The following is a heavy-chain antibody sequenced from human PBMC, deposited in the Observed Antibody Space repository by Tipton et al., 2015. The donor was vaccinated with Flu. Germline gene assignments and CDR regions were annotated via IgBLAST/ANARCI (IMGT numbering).Heavy chain of an antibody. CDR1: GFTFSGSA. CDR3: SRHDYPDYGGNSPLDY. CDR2: IRSEVNSYAT. D-gene: IGHD4-23*01. V-gene: IGHV3-73*01. J-gene: IGHJ4*02. Sequence: GSLRLSCVASGFTFSGSAMHWVRQVSGKGLEWVGRIRSEVNSYATEYAASVKGRFTISRDDSRNTAYLQMNSLKTEDTAVYYCSRHDYPDYGGNSPLDYWGQGTLVTVSS.